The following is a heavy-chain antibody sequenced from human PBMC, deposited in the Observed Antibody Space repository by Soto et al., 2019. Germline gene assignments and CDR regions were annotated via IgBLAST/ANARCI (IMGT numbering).Heavy chain of an antibody. CDR1: GFIFSHYA. J-gene: IGHJ4*02. Sequence: EVQLVETGGDLVQPGGPLRLSCAASGFIFSHYAMNWVRQAPGKGPEWVANIDKDGDDKFYADSVKGRFTISRDNARSSWFLEMSGLRPEDTAVYYCARYGSGRQYHDPFDYWGQGTLVTVTS. V-gene: IGHV3-7*04. D-gene: IGHD3-10*01. CDR3: ARYGSGRQYHDPFDY. CDR2: IDKDGDDK.